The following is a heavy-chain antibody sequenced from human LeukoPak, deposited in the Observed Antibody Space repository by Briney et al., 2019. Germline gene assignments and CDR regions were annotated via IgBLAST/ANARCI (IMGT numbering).Heavy chain of an antibody. CDR3: ARVTYYYDTSGPNGYFDL. V-gene: IGHV4-61*05. CDR2: IYYSAST. Sequence: PSETLSLTCTVSGGSISSSSYYWGWIRQSPGKGLECIGYIYYSASTYYNPSLKSRVTISVDTSKNQFSLKLTSVTAADTAVYYCARVTYYYDTSGPNGYFDLWGRGTLVTVSS. D-gene: IGHD3-22*01. J-gene: IGHJ2*01. CDR1: GGSISSSSYY.